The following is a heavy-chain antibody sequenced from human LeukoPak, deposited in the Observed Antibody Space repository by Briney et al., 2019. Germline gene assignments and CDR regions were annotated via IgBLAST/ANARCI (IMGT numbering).Heavy chain of an antibody. V-gene: IGHV4-38-2*02. CDR1: GYSISSGYY. CDR2: IYHSGST. J-gene: IGHJ6*02. D-gene: IGHD1-26*01. Sequence: SETLSLTCTVSGYSISSGYYWGWIRQPPGKGLEWIGSIYHSGSTYYNPSLKSRVTISVDTSKNQFSLELSSVTAADTAVYYCARVQGGSALGYYYYGMDVWGQGTTVTVSS. CDR3: ARVQGGSALGYYYYGMDV.